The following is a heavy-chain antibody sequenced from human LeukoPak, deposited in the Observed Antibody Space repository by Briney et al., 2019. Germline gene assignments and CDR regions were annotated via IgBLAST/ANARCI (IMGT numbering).Heavy chain of an antibody. V-gene: IGHV3-23*01. J-gene: IGHJ1*01. D-gene: IGHD4-23*01. CDR3: AKGDYVGEFQH. Sequence: GGSLRLSCAASGFTFSSFAMSWVRQAPGKGLEWVSAISGSGGSTYYADSVKGRFTISRDNSKNTLYLQMNSLRAEDTAVYYCAKGDYVGEFQHWGQGTLVTVSS. CDR1: GFTFSSFA. CDR2: ISGSGGST.